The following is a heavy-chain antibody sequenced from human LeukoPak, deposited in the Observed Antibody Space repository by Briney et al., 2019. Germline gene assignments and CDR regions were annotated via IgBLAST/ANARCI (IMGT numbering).Heavy chain of an antibody. D-gene: IGHD2-8*01. J-gene: IGHJ5*02. CDR3: ARIVPRVVQYGWFDP. Sequence: ASVKVSCKASGYTFTGYYMHWVRQAPGQGLEWMGWINPNSGGTNYAQKFQGRVTMTRDTSISTAYMELSRLRSDDTAVYYCARIVPRVVQYGWFDPWGQGTLVTVSS. CDR2: INPNSGGT. CDR1: GYTFTGYY. V-gene: IGHV1-2*02.